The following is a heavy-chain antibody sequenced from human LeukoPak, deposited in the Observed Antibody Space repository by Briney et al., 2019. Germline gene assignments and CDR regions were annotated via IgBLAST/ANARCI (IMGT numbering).Heavy chain of an antibody. CDR3: PRASGPGVYYNMDV. J-gene: IGHJ6*03. CDR1: GYTFTSYY. V-gene: IGHV1-46*01. CDR2: INPSGGRT. D-gene: IGHD2-2*01. Sequence: ASVKVSCKAAGYTFTSYYMHWVGQAPGQGLEWMGVINPSGGRTNYAQKFQGRVTMTRDTSTNAVYMELNSLRSGDTAVYYCPRASGPGVYYNMDVWGKGTTVTISS.